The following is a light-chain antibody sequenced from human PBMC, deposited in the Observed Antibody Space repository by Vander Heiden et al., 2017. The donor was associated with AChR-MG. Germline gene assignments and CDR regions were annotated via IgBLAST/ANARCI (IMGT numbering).Light chain of an antibody. J-gene: IGKJ3*01. CDR2: DAS. Sequence: GDRVTITCQASQDISNYLNWYQQKPGKAPKLLIYDASNLETGVPSRFSGSGSGTDFTFTISSLQPEDIATYYCQQYDNLFGPGTKVDIK. CDR3: QQYDNL. V-gene: IGKV1-33*01. CDR1: QDISNY.